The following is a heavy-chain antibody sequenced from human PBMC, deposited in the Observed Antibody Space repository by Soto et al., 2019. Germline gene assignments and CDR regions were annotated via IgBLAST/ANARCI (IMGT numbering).Heavy chain of an antibody. CDR1: GYTFTSYG. Sequence: QVQLVQSGPEVKKPGASVKVSCKTSGYTFTSYGISWVRQAPGQGLEWMGWITANNVNTNYAQKFQGRVTMTTDTSTATAYMELRGLRSDDTAVYYCARDMGGYYFEPNDYWGQGTLVTVSS. D-gene: IGHD3-22*01. V-gene: IGHV1-18*01. CDR3: ARDMGGYYFEPNDY. J-gene: IGHJ4*02. CDR2: ITANNVNT.